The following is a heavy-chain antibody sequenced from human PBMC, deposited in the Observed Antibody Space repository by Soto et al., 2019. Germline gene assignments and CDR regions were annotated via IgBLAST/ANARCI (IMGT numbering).Heavy chain of an antibody. CDR2: INHSGST. CDR3: ARLYNTALLRYYYYGMDV. D-gene: IGHD5-18*01. Sequence: SETLSLTCAVYGGSFSGYYWSWIRQPPGKGLEWIGEINHSGSTNYNPSLKSRVTISVDTSKNQFSLKLGSVTAADTAVYYCARLYNTALLRYYYYGMDVWGQGTTVTVSS. V-gene: IGHV4-34*01. CDR1: GGSFSGYY. J-gene: IGHJ6*02.